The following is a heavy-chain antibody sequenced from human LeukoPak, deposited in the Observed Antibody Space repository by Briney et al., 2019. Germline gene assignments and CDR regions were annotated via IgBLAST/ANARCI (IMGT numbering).Heavy chain of an antibody. Sequence: SETLSLTCTVSGGSLSSGDYYWSWICQPPGKGLAWIGYIYYSGSTNYNPSLKSRVTISVDTSKNQFSLKLSSVTAADTAVYYCARPVSSMALGEWYFDLWGRGTLVTVSS. CDR3: ARPVSSMALGEWYFDL. CDR2: IYYSGST. CDR1: GGSLSSGDYY. J-gene: IGHJ2*01. V-gene: IGHV4-61*08. D-gene: IGHD3-10*01.